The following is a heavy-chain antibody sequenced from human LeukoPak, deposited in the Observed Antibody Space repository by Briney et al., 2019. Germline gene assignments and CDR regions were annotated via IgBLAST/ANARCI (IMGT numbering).Heavy chain of an antibody. CDR3: ARGPPHYY. J-gene: IGHJ4*02. CDR2: INHSGST. D-gene: IGHD3-3*02. Sequence: SETLSLTCAVYGGSFSGYYWSWVRQPPGKGLEWIGEINHSGSTNYNPSLTSRVTISVDTSKNQFSLKLSSVTAADTAVYYCARGPPHYYWGQGTLVTVSS. CDR1: GGSFSGYY. V-gene: IGHV4-34*01.